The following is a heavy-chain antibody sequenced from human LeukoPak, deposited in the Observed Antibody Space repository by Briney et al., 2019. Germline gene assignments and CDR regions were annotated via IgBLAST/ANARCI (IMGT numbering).Heavy chain of an antibody. CDR1: SGSIHTHY. CDR2: IYGGGNT. Sequence: PSETLSLTCTVSSGSIHTHYWSWIRQPAGKGLEWIGRIYGGGNTDYNPSLKSRVTMSVDTSENRFSLKLISVTAADTALYYCARDRSSAYYRDYFDYWGQGTLVTVSS. CDR3: ARDRSSAYYRDYFDY. V-gene: IGHV4-4*07. D-gene: IGHD3-16*01. J-gene: IGHJ4*02.